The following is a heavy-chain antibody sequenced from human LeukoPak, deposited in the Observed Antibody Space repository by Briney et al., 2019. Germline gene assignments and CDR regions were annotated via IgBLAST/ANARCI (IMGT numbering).Heavy chain of an antibody. J-gene: IGHJ6*03. CDR1: GGSISSSSYY. Sequence: ASETLSLTCTVSGGSISSSSYYWGWIRQPPGKGLEWIGSFYYSGNTYYNPSLKSRVTISVDTFKNQFSLKLSSVTAADTAVYYCASGKGFYYDSSGYYWLYYMDVWGKGTTVTVSS. D-gene: IGHD3-22*01. V-gene: IGHV4-39*01. CDR2: FYYSGNT. CDR3: ASGKGFYYDSSGYYWLYYMDV.